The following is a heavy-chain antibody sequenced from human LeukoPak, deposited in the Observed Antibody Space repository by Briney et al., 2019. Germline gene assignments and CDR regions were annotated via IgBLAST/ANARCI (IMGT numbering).Heavy chain of an antibody. CDR2: INPNSGGT. V-gene: IGHV1-2*02. CDR3: ARDSDIVVVPAALDY. J-gene: IGHJ4*02. Sequence: ASVKVSCKASGYTFTGYYMHWVRQAPGQGLEWMGWINPNSGGTNYAQKFQGRVTMTRDTSISTAHMELSRLRSDDTAVYYCARDSDIVVVPAALDYWGQGTLVTVSS. CDR1: GYTFTGYY. D-gene: IGHD2-2*01.